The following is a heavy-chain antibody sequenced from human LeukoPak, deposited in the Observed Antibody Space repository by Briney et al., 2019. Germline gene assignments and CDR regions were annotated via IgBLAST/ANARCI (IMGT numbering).Heavy chain of an antibody. J-gene: IGHJ4*02. CDR1: GGSISSYY. V-gene: IGHV4-59*01. D-gene: IGHD1-26*01. Sequence: SETLSLTCTVSGGSISSYYWTWIRQPPGKGLEWIGYIYNGGSTTYSPSLNSRVTISLDTSNNQVSLRLSSVTAADTAVYYCAKGGTYGGGADYWGQGTLVTVSS. CDR2: IYNGGST. CDR3: AKGGTYGGGADY.